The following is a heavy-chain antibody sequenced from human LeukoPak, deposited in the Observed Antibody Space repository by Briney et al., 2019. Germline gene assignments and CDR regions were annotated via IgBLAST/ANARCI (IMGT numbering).Heavy chain of an antibody. CDR3: ARIRGGGYSYGYPDY. D-gene: IGHD5-18*01. J-gene: IGHJ4*02. V-gene: IGHV3-48*01. CDR2: ISFSSATI. CDR1: GFTFSSYS. Sequence: PGGSLRLSCEASGFTFSSYSMNWVRQAPGKGLEWVSYISFSSATIHYADSVKGRFTTSRGNAKNSLYLQLNSLRAEDTAVYYCARIRGGGYSYGYPDYWGQGTLVTVSS.